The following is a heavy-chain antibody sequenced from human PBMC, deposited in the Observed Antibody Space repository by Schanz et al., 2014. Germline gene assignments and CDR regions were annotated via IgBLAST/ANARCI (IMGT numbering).Heavy chain of an antibody. Sequence: EVQLVESGGGLIQHGGSLRLSCAVSGFTVSSNYMSWVRQAPGKGLEWVSTVYMSAASTRYADSVKGRFIISRDSSKNTLFLQMNSLRPEDTALYFCARDEGRDGYNLAFDVWGQGTLVTVSS. CDR2: VYMSAAST. CDR1: GFTVSSNY. D-gene: IGHD2-21*01. J-gene: IGHJ3*01. V-gene: IGHV3-53*01. CDR3: ARDEGRDGYNLAFDV.